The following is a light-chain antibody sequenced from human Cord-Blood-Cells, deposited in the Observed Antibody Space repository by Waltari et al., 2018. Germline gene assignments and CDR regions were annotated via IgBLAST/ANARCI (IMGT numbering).Light chain of an antibody. V-gene: IGLV2-23*01. CDR1: SSDVGSSNL. CDR2: EGS. CDR3: CSYAGSSTYVV. Sequence: QSALTQPASVSGSPGQSITISCTGTSSDVGSSNLVSWYQQHPGKAPKLMIYEGSNRPSGVSNSFSGSKSGNTASLTISGLQAEDEADYYCCSYAGSSTYVVFGGGTKLTVL. J-gene: IGLJ2*01.